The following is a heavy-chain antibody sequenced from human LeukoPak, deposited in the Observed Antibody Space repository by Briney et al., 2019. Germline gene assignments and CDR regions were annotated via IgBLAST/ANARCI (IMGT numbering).Heavy chain of an antibody. J-gene: IGHJ4*02. Sequence: GGSLRLSCAASGVTFSKYGLKWVRQAAGTGLEYVSGISRSGDITHYADSVKGRFTISRDNFKNTLYLQMNSLRADDTALYYCATEGFYYWGPGTLVTVSS. CDR1: GVTFSKYG. CDR3: ATEGFYY. CDR2: ISRSGDIT. V-gene: IGHV3-23*01.